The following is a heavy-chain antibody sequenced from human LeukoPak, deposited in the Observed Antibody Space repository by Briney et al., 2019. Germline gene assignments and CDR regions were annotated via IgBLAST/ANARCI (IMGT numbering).Heavy chain of an antibody. CDR3: ARDLNYYGSGSYILPLDY. D-gene: IGHD3-10*01. CDR2: INPSGGST. CDR1: GYTFTSYY. V-gene: IGHV1-46*01. J-gene: IGHJ4*02. Sequence: ASVKVSCKASGYTFTSYYMHWVRQAPGQGLEWMGIINPSGGSTSYAQKFQGRVTITRDTSTSTVYMELSSLRSEDTAVYYCARDLNYYGSGSYILPLDYWGQGTLVTVSS.